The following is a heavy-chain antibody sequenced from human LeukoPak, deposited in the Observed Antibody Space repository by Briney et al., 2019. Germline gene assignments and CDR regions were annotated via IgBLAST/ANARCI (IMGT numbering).Heavy chain of an antibody. Sequence: ASVTVSCKASGGTFSSYAISWVRQAPGQGLEWMGWINPNSGGTNYAQKFQGWVTMTRDTSISTAYMELSRLRSDDTAVYYCASGWVVPELGDYYGMDVWGQGTTVTVSS. V-gene: IGHV1-2*04. J-gene: IGHJ6*02. CDR1: GGTFSSYA. D-gene: IGHD2-2*01. CDR3: ASGWVVPELGDYYGMDV. CDR2: INPNSGGT.